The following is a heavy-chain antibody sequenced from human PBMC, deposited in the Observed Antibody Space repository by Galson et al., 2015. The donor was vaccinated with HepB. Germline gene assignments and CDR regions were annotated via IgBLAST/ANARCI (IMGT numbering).Heavy chain of an antibody. CDR2: ISSSSSYI. Sequence: SLRLSCAASGFTFSSYSMNWVRQAPGKGLEWVSSISSSSSYIYYADSVKGRFTISRDNAKNSLYLQMNSLRAEDTAVYYCARDQRSMGEEGDAFDIWGQGTMVTVSS. CDR1: GFTFSSYS. J-gene: IGHJ3*02. V-gene: IGHV3-21*01. D-gene: IGHD1-26*01. CDR3: ARDQRSMGEEGDAFDI.